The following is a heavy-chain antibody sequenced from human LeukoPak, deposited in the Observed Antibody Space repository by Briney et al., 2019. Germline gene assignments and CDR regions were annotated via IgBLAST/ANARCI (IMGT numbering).Heavy chain of an antibody. CDR3: AREGLTIVPREGFDY. J-gene: IGHJ4*02. CDR1: GGSISSYY. CDR2: IYTSGST. D-gene: IGHD3-9*01. Sequence: SETLSLTCTVSGGSISSYYWSWIRQPAGKGLEWIGRIYTSGSTNYNPSLKSRVTMSVDTSKNQFSLKLSSVTAGHTAVYYCAREGLTIVPREGFDYWGQGTLVTASS. V-gene: IGHV4-4*07.